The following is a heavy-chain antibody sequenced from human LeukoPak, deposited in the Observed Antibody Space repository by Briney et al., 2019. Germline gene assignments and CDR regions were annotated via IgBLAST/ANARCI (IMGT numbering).Heavy chain of an antibody. CDR3: ARDFIAARHDY. CDR2: INSDGSST. Sequence: GSPRLSCAASGFTLSSYWMHWVRQAPGQGLGWVSRINSDGSSTSYADSVKGRFTISRDNAKNTLYLQMNSLRAEDTAVYYCARDFIAARHDYWGQGTLVTVSS. CDR1: GFTLSSYW. V-gene: IGHV3-74*01. J-gene: IGHJ4*02. D-gene: IGHD6-6*01.